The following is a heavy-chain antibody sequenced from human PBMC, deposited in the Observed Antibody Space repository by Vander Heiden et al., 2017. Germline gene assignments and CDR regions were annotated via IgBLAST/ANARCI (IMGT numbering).Heavy chain of an antibody. D-gene: IGHD5-12*01. CDR3: AAKYRNGYNTETYYFYAMDV. CDR2: IIPLFGTT. V-gene: IGHV1-69*06. J-gene: IGHJ6*02. CDR1: GGPFSTYA. Sequence: QVHLVQSGAEVKKPGSSVRVSCKASGGPFSTYAFSWVRQAPGQGLEWMGGIIPLFGTTNYAQKFQGRVTITADKSTSTAYMELSSLKSDDTAVYYCAAKYRNGYNTETYYFYAMDVWGQGTTVTVSS.